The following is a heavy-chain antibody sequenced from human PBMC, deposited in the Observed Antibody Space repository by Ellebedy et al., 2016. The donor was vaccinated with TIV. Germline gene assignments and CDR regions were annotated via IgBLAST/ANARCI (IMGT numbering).Heavy chain of an antibody. CDR1: GGSISTFY. J-gene: IGHJ4*02. D-gene: IGHD4-23*01. Sequence: MPSETLSLTCTVSGGSISTFYWSWIRQPPGKGLEFIGYIYYIGITNYNPSLESRVAISIDTSENQFPLRLSSVTAADTAVYDCAAYYGGRFDYWGQGTLVTVSS. CDR2: IYYIGIT. V-gene: IGHV4-59*01. CDR3: AAYYGGRFDY.